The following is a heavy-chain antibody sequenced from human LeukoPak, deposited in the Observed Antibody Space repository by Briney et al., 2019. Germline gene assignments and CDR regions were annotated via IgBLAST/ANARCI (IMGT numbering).Heavy chain of an antibody. Sequence: GGSLRLSCAASGFTFSDYSMNWVRQAPGKGLEWVSYISSSSKTVYYADSVKGRFTISRDNARNSLYLQMNNLRAEDTAVYYCAREGIGGGLLKGYCSGGSCYGYWGQGTLVTVSS. D-gene: IGHD2-15*01. CDR3: AREGIGGGLLKGYCSGGSCYGY. CDR1: GFTFSDYS. J-gene: IGHJ4*02. V-gene: IGHV3-48*01. CDR2: ISSSSKTV.